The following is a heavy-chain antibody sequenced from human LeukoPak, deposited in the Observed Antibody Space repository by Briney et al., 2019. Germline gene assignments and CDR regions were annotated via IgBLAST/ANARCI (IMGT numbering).Heavy chain of an antibody. J-gene: IGHJ6*02. CDR3: AKDPAKTNYYYYGMDV. CDR2: ISYDGGNT. Sequence: GRSLRLSCAASGFIFSNFAMHWVRQAPGKGLEWVALISYDGGNTYYADSVKGRFTISRDNSKNTLYLQMNSLRSGDTAVYYRAKDPAKTNYYYYGMDVWGQGTMVTVSS. D-gene: IGHD1/OR15-1a*01. V-gene: IGHV3-30*18. CDR1: GFIFSNFA.